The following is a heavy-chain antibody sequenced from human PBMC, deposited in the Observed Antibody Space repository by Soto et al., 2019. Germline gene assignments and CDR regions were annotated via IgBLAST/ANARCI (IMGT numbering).Heavy chain of an antibody. CDR1: GFTFSSYA. J-gene: IGHJ4*02. V-gene: IGHV3-64D*09. CDR2: ISSNGGST. CDR3: GKDGDDCCGYYYYFDY. D-gene: IGHD3-22*01. Sequence: GGSLRLSCSASGFTFSSYAMHWVRQAPGTGLEYVSAISSNGGSTYYADSVKGRFTISRDNSKNTLYLQMSSLSAEVSDLYYCGKDGDDCCGYYYYFDYWGQGTLVTVSS.